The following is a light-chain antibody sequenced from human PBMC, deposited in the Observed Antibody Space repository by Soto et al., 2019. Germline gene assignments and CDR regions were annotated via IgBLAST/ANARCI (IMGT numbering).Light chain of an antibody. CDR2: GAS. CDR3: QQYNNWPPQFT. V-gene: IGKV3D-15*01. J-gene: IGKJ3*01. Sequence: EIVMTQSPATLSVSPGERATLSCRASQSVSSNLAWYQQKPGQAPRLLIYGASTRDTGIPARFGGSGSGTEFTLTISSLQSADFAVYYCQQYNNWPPQFTFGPGTKVDIK. CDR1: QSVSSN.